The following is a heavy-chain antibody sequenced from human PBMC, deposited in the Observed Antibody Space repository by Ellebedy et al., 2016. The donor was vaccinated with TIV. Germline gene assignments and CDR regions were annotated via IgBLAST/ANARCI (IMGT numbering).Heavy chain of an antibody. D-gene: IGHD4-17*01. CDR2: ISAYNGNT. Sequence: ASVKVSXXASGYTFTSYGISWVRQAPGQGLEWMGWISAYNGNTNYAQKLQGRVTMTTDTSTSTAYMELRSLRSDDTAVYYCAREDYGDYAHYYYGMDVWGQGTTVTVSS. CDR3: AREDYGDYAHYYYGMDV. CDR1: GYTFTSYG. J-gene: IGHJ6*02. V-gene: IGHV1-18*01.